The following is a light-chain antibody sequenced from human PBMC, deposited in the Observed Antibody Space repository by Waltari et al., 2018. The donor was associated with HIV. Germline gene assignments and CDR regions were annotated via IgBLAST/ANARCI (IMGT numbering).Light chain of an antibody. CDR2: RDR. CDR3: QSYDTNLSGSL. J-gene: IGLJ3*02. Sequence: QSVLTQPPSVSGAPGQSVTIYCAGSSSNIGAHYDVHWYQPVPGTAPKHLIFRDRNRPQVVPDRFSGSKTGTSASLAITGLQAEDEADYYCQSYDTNLSGSLFGGGTKVTVL. V-gene: IGLV1-40*01. CDR1: SSNIGAHYD.